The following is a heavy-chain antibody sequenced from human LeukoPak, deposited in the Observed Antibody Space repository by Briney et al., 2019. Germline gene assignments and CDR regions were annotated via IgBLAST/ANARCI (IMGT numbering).Heavy chain of an antibody. CDR2: INPNSGAT. CDR1: GYTFTIYY. Sequence: GASVKVSCKASGYTFTIYYMHWVRQAPGQGLEWMGWINPNSGATTYAQRFQGGVTMTRDTSISTAYMELSGLTSDDTGVYYCARNPPYCTSTDCYNDYWGQGTLVTVSS. D-gene: IGHD2-2*02. CDR3: ARNPPYCTSTDCYNDY. V-gene: IGHV1-2*02. J-gene: IGHJ4*02.